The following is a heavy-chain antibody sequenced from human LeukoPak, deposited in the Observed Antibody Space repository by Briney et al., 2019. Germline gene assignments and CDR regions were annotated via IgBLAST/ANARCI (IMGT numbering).Heavy chain of an antibody. D-gene: IGHD6-19*01. CDR1: GYSISSGYY. V-gene: IGHV4-38-2*02. CDR2: IYHSGST. J-gene: IGHJ4*02. CDR3: ARGHSSGWYAPSDY. Sequence: SETLSLTCTVSGYSISSGYYWGWIRQPPGKGLEWIGTIYHSGSTYYNPSLKSRVTMSVDTSKNQFSLKLSSVTAADTAVYYCARGHSSGWYAPSDYWGQGTLVTVSS.